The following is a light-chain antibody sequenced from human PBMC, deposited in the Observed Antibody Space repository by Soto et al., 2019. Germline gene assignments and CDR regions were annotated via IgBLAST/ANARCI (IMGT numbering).Light chain of an antibody. CDR3: QQSYSTPPT. V-gene: IGKV1-39*01. J-gene: IGKJ1*01. CDR1: QAVTSY. CDR2: AAS. Sequence: QMTQYPSSLSASVGDSLTLTCQASQAVTSYLNWYQQKPGKAPKLLIYAASSLQSGVPSRFSGSGSGTDFTLTIISLQPEDFATYYCQQSYSTPPTFGQATTVDIK.